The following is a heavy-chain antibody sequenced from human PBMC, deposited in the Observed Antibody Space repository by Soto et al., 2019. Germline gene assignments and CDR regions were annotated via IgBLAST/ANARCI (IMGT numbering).Heavy chain of an antibody. CDR2: ISAYSGNT. Sequence: GASVKVSCKASGYTFTSYGISWVRQAPGQGLEWMGWISAYSGNTNYAQKLQGRVTMTTDTSTSTAYMELRSLRADDTAVYYCARDSSGWPDFDYWGQGTLVTVSS. CDR1: GYTFTSYG. CDR3: ARDSSGWPDFDY. D-gene: IGHD6-19*01. J-gene: IGHJ4*02. V-gene: IGHV1-18*04.